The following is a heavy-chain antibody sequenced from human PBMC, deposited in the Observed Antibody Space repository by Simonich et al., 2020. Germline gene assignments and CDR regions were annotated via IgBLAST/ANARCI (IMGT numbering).Heavy chain of an antibody. CDR3: ARHLQLGPFDY. CDR2: INHSGST. D-gene: IGHD1-1*01. V-gene: IGHV4-34*01. Sequence: QVQLQQWGAGLLKPSETLSLTCAVYGGSFSGYYWGWIRPPPGKGLEWIGEINHSGSTNYNPSLKSRVTISVDTSKNQFSLKLSSVTAADTAVYYCARHLQLGPFDYWGQGTLVTVSS. CDR1: GGSFSGYY. J-gene: IGHJ4*02.